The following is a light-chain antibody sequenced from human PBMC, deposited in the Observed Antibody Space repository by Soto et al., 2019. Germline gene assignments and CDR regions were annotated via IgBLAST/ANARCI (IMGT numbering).Light chain of an antibody. CDR2: AAS. V-gene: IGKV3-20*01. CDR3: QQYVSSPQT. Sequence: EIVLTQSPGTLSLSPGERATLSCRASQSVSSGYVAWYQHKPGQAPRLLIYAASSRATGIPDRFSGSGSGRDFTLTISRLEPEDFAMYFCQQYVSSPQTFGQGTKVDIK. CDR1: QSVSSGY. J-gene: IGKJ1*01.